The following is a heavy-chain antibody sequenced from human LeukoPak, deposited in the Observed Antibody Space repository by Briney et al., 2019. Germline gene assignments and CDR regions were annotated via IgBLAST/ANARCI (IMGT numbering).Heavy chain of an antibody. V-gene: IGHV3-21*01. CDR3: AKVGSGDSCYRAFDM. CDR2: ISSSSSYI. D-gene: IGHD2-2*01. J-gene: IGHJ3*02. CDR1: GFTFSSYS. Sequence: PGGSLRLSCAASGFTFSSYSMNWVRQAPGKGLEWVSSISSSSSYIYYADSVKGRFTISRDNAKNSLYLQMNSLSAEDTAVYYCAKVGSGDSCYRAFDMWGRGTMVTVSS.